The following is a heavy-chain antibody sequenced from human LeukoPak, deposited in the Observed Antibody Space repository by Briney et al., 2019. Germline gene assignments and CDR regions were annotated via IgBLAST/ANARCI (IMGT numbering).Heavy chain of an antibody. D-gene: IGHD1-20*01. J-gene: IGHJ4*02. CDR2: IYYDGST. Sequence: ETLSLTCTVSGGSISSSSYYWGWIRQPPGKGLEWIGSIYYDGSTYYNPSLKSRVTISVDTSKNQFSLKLSSVTAADTAVYYCARAQYNWNPYYLGYWGQGTLVTVSS. CDR1: GGSISSSSYY. CDR3: ARAQYNWNPYYLGY. V-gene: IGHV4-39*07.